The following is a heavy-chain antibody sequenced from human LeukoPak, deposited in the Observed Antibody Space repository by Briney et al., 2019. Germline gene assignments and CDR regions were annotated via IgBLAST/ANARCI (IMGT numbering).Heavy chain of an antibody. D-gene: IGHD3-22*01. Sequence: PSETLSLTCTVSGGSISSSSYYWGWIRQPPGKGLEWIGSIYYSGSTYYNSSLKSRVTISVDTSKNQFSLKLSSVTAADTAVYYCARRAHYYDSSGYLYWGQGTLVTVSS. V-gene: IGHV4-39*01. CDR2: IYYSGST. J-gene: IGHJ4*02. CDR3: ARRAHYYDSSGYLY. CDR1: GGSISSSSYY.